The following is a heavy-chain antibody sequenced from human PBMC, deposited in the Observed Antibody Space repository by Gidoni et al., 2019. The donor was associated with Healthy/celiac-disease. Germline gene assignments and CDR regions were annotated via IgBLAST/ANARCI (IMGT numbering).Heavy chain of an antibody. CDR1: GFTFSSYE. J-gene: IGHJ3*02. CDR3: ARAEPSITGTPDAFDI. D-gene: IGHD1-7*01. CDR2: ISSSGSTI. V-gene: IGHV3-48*03. Sequence: EVQLVESGGGLVQPGGSLRLSCAASGFTFSSYEMNWVRQAPGTGLEWVSYISSSGSTIYYADSVKGRFTISRDNAKNSLYLQMNSLRAEDTAVYYCARAEPSITGTPDAFDIWGQGTMVTVSS.